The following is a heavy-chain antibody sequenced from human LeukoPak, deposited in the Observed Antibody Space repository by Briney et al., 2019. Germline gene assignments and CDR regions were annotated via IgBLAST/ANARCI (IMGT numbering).Heavy chain of an antibody. D-gene: IGHD3-22*01. CDR3: ATGFAVGSGYPVA. V-gene: IGHV3-48*02. CDR2: ISGSSSTI. CDR1: GFTFSSYS. J-gene: IGHJ5*02. Sequence: GGSLRLSCAASGFTFSSYSLNWVRQAPGKGLEWVSYISGSSSTIYYADSVKGRFTISRDNAKNSLYLQMNSLRDEDTAVYYCATGFAVGSGYPVAWGQGTLVTVSS.